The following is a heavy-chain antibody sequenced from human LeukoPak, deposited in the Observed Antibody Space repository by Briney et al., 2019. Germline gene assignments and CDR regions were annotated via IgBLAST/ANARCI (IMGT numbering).Heavy chain of an antibody. D-gene: IGHD2-2*01. CDR3: AKEQDNRLLLSHFDY. Sequence: LPGGSLRLSCAGYGFTFYNYAMSWVRQAPGKGLEWVSSVSGDGQRTFYADSVKGRFTISRDNSMNTLSLQMNSLRAEDTAVYYCAKEQDNRLLLSHFDYGGQGILVTVSS. J-gene: IGHJ4*02. CDR2: VSGDGQRT. CDR1: GFTFYNYA. V-gene: IGHV3-23*01.